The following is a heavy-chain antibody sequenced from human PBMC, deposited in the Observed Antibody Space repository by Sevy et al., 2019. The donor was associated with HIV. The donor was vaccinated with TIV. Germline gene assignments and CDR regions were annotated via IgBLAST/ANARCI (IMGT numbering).Heavy chain of an antibody. CDR2: ITGSGSNT. CDR3: AKDRGFWYFDL. V-gene: IGHV3-23*01. D-gene: IGHD3-10*01. CDR1: GFTFSNYA. Sequence: GGSLRLSCAASGFTFSNYAMTWVRQAPGKGLEWVSAITGSGSNTFYADSVKVRFTVSRDNSKNTLYLQMNSLRTEDTAVYYCAKDRGFWYFDLWGRGTLVTVSS. J-gene: IGHJ2*01.